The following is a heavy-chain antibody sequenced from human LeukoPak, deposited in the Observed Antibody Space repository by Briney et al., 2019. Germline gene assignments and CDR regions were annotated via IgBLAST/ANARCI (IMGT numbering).Heavy chain of an antibody. J-gene: IGHJ6*04. V-gene: IGHV3-21*01. CDR3: ARYVTWWDV. Sequence: GGSLRLSCAAPGITFSNYNMNWVRQAPGKGLEWISAITSSSSYTFYADSVKGRFTISRDNAQNSLYLQMNSLRAEDTAVYYCARYVTWWDVWGKGTAVTISS. CDR1: GITFSNYN. CDR2: ITSSSSYT. D-gene: IGHD2-8*02.